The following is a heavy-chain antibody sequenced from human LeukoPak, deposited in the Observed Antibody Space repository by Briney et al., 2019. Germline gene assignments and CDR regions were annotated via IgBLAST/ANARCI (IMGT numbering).Heavy chain of an antibody. J-gene: IGHJ5*02. D-gene: IGHD6-13*01. Sequence: GGSLRLSCAASGFTFSSYAMSWVRQAPGKGLEWVSAISGSGGSTYYADSVKGRFTISRDNSKNTLYLQMNSLRAEDTAVYYCAKEVFRSSSWYHWFDPWGQGTLVTVSS. CDR3: AKEVFRSSSWYHWFDP. V-gene: IGHV3-23*01. CDR1: GFTFSSYA. CDR2: ISGSGGST.